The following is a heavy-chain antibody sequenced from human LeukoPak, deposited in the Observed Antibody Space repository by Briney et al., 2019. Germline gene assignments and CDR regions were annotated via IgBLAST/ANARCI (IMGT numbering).Heavy chain of an antibody. CDR2: IYSGDST. V-gene: IGHV3-53*01. CDR1: GFTVSSNY. D-gene: IGHD6-19*01. CDR3: ARSAVTGPGWIDP. J-gene: IGHJ5*02. Sequence: GGSLRLSCAASGFTVSSNYMSWVRQAPGKGLEWVSVIYSGDSTYYADSVKGRFTISRDNSKNTLYLQMNGLRADDTAVYYCARSAVTGPGWIDPWGQGTLLTVSS.